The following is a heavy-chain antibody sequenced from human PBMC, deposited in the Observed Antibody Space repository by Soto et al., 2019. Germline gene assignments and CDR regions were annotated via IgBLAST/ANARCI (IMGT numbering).Heavy chain of an antibody. CDR2: IYYSGST. Sequence: SETLSLTCTVSGGSISSYYWSWIRQPPGKGLEWIGYIYYSGSTNYNPSLKSRVTISVDTSKNQFSLKLSSVTAADTAVYYCARARPSRFLEWLPDYWGQGTLVTVSS. V-gene: IGHV4-59*01. CDR3: ARARPSRFLEWLPDY. CDR1: GGSISSYY. J-gene: IGHJ4*02. D-gene: IGHD3-3*01.